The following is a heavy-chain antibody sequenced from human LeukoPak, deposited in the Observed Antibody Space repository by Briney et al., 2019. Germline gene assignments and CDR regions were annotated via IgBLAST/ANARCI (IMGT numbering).Heavy chain of an antibody. CDR3: ARVRGRGRELLDDY. CDR1: GYTFTGYY. V-gene: IGHV1-2*06. CDR2: MNPNSGGT. J-gene: IGHJ4*02. Sequence: ASVKVSCKASGYTFTGYYMHWVRHAPGQGLEWMGRMNPNSGGTNYAQKFQGRVTMTRDTSISTAYMELSRLRSDDTAVYYRARVRGRGRELLDDYWGQGTLVTVSS. D-gene: IGHD1-26*01.